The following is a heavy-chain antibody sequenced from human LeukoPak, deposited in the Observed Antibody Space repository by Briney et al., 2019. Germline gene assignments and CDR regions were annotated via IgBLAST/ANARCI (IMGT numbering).Heavy chain of an antibody. CDR1: GFTFSSYG. CDR3: GGGGTVAATIDY. CDR2: IRYDGSNK. Sequence: GGSLRLSCAASGFTFSSYGMHWVRQAPGKGLEWVAFIRYDGSNKYYADSVKGRFTISRDNSKNTLYLQMNSLRAEDPAVYYCGGGGTVAATIDYWGQGTLVTVSS. J-gene: IGHJ4*02. V-gene: IGHV3-30*02. D-gene: IGHD2-15*01.